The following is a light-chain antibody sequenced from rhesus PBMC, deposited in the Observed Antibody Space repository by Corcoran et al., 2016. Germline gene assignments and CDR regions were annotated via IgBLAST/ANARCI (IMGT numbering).Light chain of an antibody. V-gene: IGLV2-13*02. J-gene: IGLJ1*01. Sequence: QAALTQSPSVSGSPGQSVTISCTGTSGDIGGYNRVSWYQQHPGKAPKLMIYEVSNRPSGVSDRFSGSKSGNTASLTLSGLQSDDEGDFYCSSYASSSSYLFGTGTRLTV. CDR2: EVS. CDR3: SSYASSSSYL. CDR1: SGDIGGYNR.